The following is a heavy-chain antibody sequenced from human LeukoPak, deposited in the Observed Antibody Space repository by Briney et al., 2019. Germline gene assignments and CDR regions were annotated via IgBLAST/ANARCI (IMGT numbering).Heavy chain of an antibody. J-gene: IGHJ3*02. D-gene: IGHD3-22*01. CDR3: ARVRLGYDSSGYYYDAFDI. V-gene: IGHV1-8*01. CDR1: GYTFTSYD. Sequence: ASVKVSCKASGYTFTSYDINWVRQATGQGRERMGWMNPNSGNTGYAQKFQGRVTMTRNTSISTAYMELSSLRSEDTAVYYCARVRLGYDSSGYYYDAFDIWGQGTMVTVSS. CDR2: MNPNSGNT.